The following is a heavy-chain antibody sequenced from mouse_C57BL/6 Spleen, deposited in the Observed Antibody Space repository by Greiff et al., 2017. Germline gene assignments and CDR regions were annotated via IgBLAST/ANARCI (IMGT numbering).Heavy chain of an antibody. Sequence: QVQLQQPGAELVRPGSSVKLSCKASGYTFTSYWMDWVKQRPAQGLEWIGNIYPSDSETHYNQKFKDKATLTVDKSSSTAYMQLSSLTSEDSAVYYCARGYYYFDYWGQGTTLTVSS. V-gene: IGHV1-61*01. CDR3: ARGYYYFDY. D-gene: IGHD2-3*01. J-gene: IGHJ2*01. CDR2: IYPSDSET. CDR1: GYTFTSYW.